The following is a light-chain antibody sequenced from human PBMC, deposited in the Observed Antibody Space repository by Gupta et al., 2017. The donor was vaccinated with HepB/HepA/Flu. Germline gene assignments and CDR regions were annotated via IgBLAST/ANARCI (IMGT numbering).Light chain of an antibody. V-gene: IGLV2-11*01. J-gene: IGLJ2*01. CDR3: CSYAGSYIV. CDR1: SSDVGGYNY. Sequence: QSAPTQPRSVSGSPGQSVTISCTGTSSDVGGYNYVSWYQQHPGKAPKLMIYDVSKRPSGVPDRFSGSKSGNTASLTISGLQAEDEADYYCCSYAGSYIVFGGGTKRTVL. CDR2: DVS.